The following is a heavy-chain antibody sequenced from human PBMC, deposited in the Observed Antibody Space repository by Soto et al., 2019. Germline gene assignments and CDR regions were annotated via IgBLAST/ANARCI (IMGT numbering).Heavy chain of an antibody. CDR3: AGVSWFRGMDV. CDR2: TYYRSTWSN. D-gene: IGHD3-10*01. Sequence: QVQLQQSGPGLVKPSQTLSLSCAISGDSVSSNSAAWIWIRHSPSRGLEWLGRTYYRSTWSNDYAVSVKSRITINPDTSKNQFSLQLYSVTPEGTAVYYCAGVSWFRGMDVWGQGTPVTVSS. V-gene: IGHV6-1*01. J-gene: IGHJ6*02. CDR1: GDSVSSNSAA.